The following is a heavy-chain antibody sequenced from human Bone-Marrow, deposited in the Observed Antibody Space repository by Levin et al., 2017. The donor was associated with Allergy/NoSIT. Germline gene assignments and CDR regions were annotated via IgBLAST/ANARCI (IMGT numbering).Heavy chain of an antibody. CDR3: ARVLRHYDPSGYFHRYSDH. CDR2: ISAYNGNA. D-gene: IGHD3-22*01. CDR1: GYSFTNDG. J-gene: IGHJ4*02. Sequence: GESLKISCKASGYSFTNDGISWVRQAPGQGLEWMGWISAYNGNAEYAQKFQGRVTMTTDTPTTTAYMELRNLRSDDTAVYYCARVLRHYDPSGYFHRYSDHWGQGTLVTVSS. V-gene: IGHV1-18*01.